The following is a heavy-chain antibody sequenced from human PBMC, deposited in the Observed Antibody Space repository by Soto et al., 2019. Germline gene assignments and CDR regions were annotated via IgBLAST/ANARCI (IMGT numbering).Heavy chain of an antibody. CDR1: GFTFSSYS. CDR2: ISSSSSYI. CDR3: ARDTEMATMYAFDI. Sequence: GESLKISCAASGFTFSSYSMNWVRQAPGKGLEWVSSISSSSSYIYYADSVKGRFTISRDNAKNSLYLQMNSLRAEDTAVYYCARDTEMATMYAFDIWGQGTMVTVSS. J-gene: IGHJ3*02. V-gene: IGHV3-21*01. D-gene: IGHD5-12*01.